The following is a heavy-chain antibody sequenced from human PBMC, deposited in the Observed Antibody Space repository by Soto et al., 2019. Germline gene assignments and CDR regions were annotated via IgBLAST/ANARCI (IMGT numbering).Heavy chain of an antibody. D-gene: IGHD3-22*01. V-gene: IGHV3-48*02. Sequence: GGSLRLSCAASGFTFSSYSMNWVRQAPGKGLEWVSYISSSSSTIYYADSVKGRFTISRDNAKNSLYLQMNSLRDEDTAVYYCARENYYDSSGYLDSLDYWGQGTLVTVSS. CDR3: ARENYYDSSGYLDSLDY. CDR2: ISSSSSTI. J-gene: IGHJ4*02. CDR1: GFTFSSYS.